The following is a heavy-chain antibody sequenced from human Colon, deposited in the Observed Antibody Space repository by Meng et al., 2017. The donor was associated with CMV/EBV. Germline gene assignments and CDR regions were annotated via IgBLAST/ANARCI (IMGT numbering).Heavy chain of an antibody. CDR1: GYTFTGYY. J-gene: IGHJ5*02. V-gene: IGHV1-2*02. D-gene: IGHD6-13*01. Sequence: SGYTFTGYYMQWVRQAPRQGLEWMEWINPNSGGTNYAQKFQGRVTMTRDTSISTAYMELSRLRSDDTAVYYCARDQSQYDNSWWFDPWGQGTLVTVSS. CDR2: INPNSGGT. CDR3: ARDQSQYDNSWWFDP.